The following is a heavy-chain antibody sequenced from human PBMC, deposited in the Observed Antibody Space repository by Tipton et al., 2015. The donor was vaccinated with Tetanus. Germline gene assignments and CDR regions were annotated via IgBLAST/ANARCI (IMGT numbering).Heavy chain of an antibody. CDR3: ARVKVSVYGPQVNYFLDS. CDR1: GGSMSTYY. CDR2: AYYSGST. D-gene: IGHD2-8*01. J-gene: IGHJ4*02. V-gene: IGHV4-39*07. Sequence: TLSLTCTVSGGSMSTYYWSWIRQPPGKGLEWIGSAYYSGSTYYNPSLKSRVTISVDTSKNQFSLRLSSVTAADTAVYHCARVKVSVYGPQVNYFLDSWGQGTLVTVSS.